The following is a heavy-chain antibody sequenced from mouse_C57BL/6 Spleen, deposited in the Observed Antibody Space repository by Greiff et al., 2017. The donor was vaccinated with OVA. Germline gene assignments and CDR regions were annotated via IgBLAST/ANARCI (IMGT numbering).Heavy chain of an antibody. CDR2: INPNNGGT. V-gene: IGHV1-22*01. CDR1: GYTFTDYN. CDR3: ARPLMGYDGGYAMDY. J-gene: IGHJ4*01. Sequence: EVKLQESGPELVKPGASVKMSCKASGYTFTDYNMHWVKQSHGKSLEWIGYINPNNGGTSYNQKFKGKATLTVNKSSSTAYMELRSLTSEDSAVYYCARPLMGYDGGYAMDYWGQGTSVTVSS. D-gene: IGHD2-2*01.